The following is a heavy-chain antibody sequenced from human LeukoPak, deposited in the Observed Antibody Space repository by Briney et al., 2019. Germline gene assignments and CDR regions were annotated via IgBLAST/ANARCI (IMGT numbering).Heavy chain of an antibody. V-gene: IGHV4-59*08. CDR3: ARHGDYGDYGGWFDP. CDR1: GGSISSYY. CDR2: IYYSGST. Sequence: SETLSLTCTVSGGSISSYYWSWIRQPPGKGLEWIGYIYYSGSTNYNPSLKSRVTISVDTSKNQSSLKLSSVTAADTAVYYCARHGDYGDYGGWFDPWGQGTLVTVSS. J-gene: IGHJ5*02. D-gene: IGHD4-17*01.